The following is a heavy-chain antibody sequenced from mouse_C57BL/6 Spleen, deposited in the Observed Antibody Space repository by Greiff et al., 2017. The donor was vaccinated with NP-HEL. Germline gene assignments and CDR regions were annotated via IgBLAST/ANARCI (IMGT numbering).Heavy chain of an antibody. CDR1: GFTFSSYG. D-gene: IGHD2-5*01. V-gene: IGHV5-6*01. J-gene: IGHJ1*03. CDR3: ARQDYYSNPWYFDV. CDR2: ISSGGSYT. Sequence: EVQRVESGGDLVKPGGSLKLSCAASGFTFSSYGMSWVRQTPDKRLEWVATISSGGSYTYYPDSVKGRFTISRDNAKNTLYLQMSSLKSEDTAMYYCARQDYYSNPWYFDVWGTGTTVTVSS.